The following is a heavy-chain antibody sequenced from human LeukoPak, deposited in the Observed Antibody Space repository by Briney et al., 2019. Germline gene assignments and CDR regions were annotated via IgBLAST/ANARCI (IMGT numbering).Heavy chain of an antibody. D-gene: IGHD3-10*01. Sequence: SETLSLTCTVSGGSISRSNYYWGWIREPPGKGLEWIGSIHYSGRTYYDPSLKRRVTVSLDTSKNQFTVNLSPVTAADTAVYYCTRHFGSGRDDYWGQGTLVTVSS. J-gene: IGHJ4*02. CDR3: TRHFGSGRDDY. CDR2: IHYSGRT. V-gene: IGHV4-39*01. CDR1: GGSISRSNYY.